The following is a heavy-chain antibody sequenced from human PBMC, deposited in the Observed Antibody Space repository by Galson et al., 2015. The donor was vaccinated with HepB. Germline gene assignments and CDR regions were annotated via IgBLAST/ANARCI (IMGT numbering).Heavy chain of an antibody. D-gene: IGHD1-26*01. V-gene: IGHV3-30-3*01. CDR3: ARVHGSYNFDY. CDR2: ISYDGSNK. Sequence: SLRLSCAASGFTFSSYAMHWVRQAPGKGLEWVAVISYDGSNKYYADSVKGRFTISRDNSKNTLYLQMNSLRAEDTAVYYCARVHGSYNFDYWGQGTLVTVSS. J-gene: IGHJ4*02. CDR1: GFTFSSYA.